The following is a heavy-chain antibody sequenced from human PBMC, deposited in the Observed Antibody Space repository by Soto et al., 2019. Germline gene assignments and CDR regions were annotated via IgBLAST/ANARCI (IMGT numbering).Heavy chain of an antibody. J-gene: IGHJ4*02. V-gene: IGHV1-3*04. D-gene: IGHD1-26*01. Sequence: QVQLVQSGAEVKKPGASVKVSCKASGYTFTSYAIHWVRQAPGQSLEWMGWVDTGNGNTKYSQKFQGRVTITRDTYANTADMELSSLRSEDTAVYYCARDAKWDPRGVEAQQDDYFDCWGQGTLVTVSS. CDR2: VDTGNGNT. CDR3: ARDAKWDPRGVEAQQDDYFDC. CDR1: GYTFTSYA.